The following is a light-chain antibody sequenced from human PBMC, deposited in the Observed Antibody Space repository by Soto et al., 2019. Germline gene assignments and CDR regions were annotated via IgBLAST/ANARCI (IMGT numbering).Light chain of an antibody. CDR3: AAWDDSLNGVV. Sequence: QAVVTQPPSVSEAPRQRVTISCSGSSSNIGNNAVNWYQQLPGKAPKLLIYYDDLLPSGVSDRFSGSKSGTSASLAISGLQSEDEADYSCAAWDDSLNGVVFGGGTKPPVL. CDR2: YDD. J-gene: IGLJ2*01. V-gene: IGLV1-36*01. CDR1: SSNIGNNA.